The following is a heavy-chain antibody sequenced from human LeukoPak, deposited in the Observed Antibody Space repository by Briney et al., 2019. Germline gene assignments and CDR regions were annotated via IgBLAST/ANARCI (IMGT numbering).Heavy chain of an antibody. CDR1: GYTFTNYG. D-gene: IGHD6-13*01. CDR3: VRVDASSWYGHDY. J-gene: IGHJ4*02. V-gene: IGHV1-18*01. CDR2: ISTYNGNT. Sequence: ASVKVSCKASGYTFTNYGISWVRQAPGQGLEGMGWISTYNGNTNYAQKFQARVTMTTDTSTSTAYLELRSLISDDTAVYYCVRVDASSWYGHDYWGQGTLITVSS.